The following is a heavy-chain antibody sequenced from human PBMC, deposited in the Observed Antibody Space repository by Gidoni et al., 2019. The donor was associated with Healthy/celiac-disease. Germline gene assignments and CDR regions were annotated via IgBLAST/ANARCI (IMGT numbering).Heavy chain of an antibody. Sequence: QLQLQESGPGLVKPSETLSLPCTVSGGSLSRSSYYWGWIRQPPGKGLEWIGSIYYSGSTYYNPSLKSRVTISVDTSKNQFSLKLSSVTAADTAVYYCASRGTGIAAAGLFDYWGQGTLVTVSS. CDR2: IYYSGST. CDR1: GGSLSRSSYY. CDR3: ASRGTGIAAAGLFDY. D-gene: IGHD6-13*01. J-gene: IGHJ4*02. V-gene: IGHV4-39*01.